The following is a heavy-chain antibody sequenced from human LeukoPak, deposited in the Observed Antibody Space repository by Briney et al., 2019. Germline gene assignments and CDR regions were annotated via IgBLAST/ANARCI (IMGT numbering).Heavy chain of an antibody. Sequence: SETLSLTCTVSGYSISSGHYWGWIRQPPGKGLEWIGSIYHSGSTYYSPSLKSRATISVDTSKNQFSLKLSSVTAADTAVYYCARDGVVVITKRVTWFDPWGQGTLVSVSS. V-gene: IGHV4-38-2*02. CDR1: GYSISSGHY. CDR2: IYHSGST. D-gene: IGHD3-22*01. CDR3: ARDGVVVITKRVTWFDP. J-gene: IGHJ5*02.